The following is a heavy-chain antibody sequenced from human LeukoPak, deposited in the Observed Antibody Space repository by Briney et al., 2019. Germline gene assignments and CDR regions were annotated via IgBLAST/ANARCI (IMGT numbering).Heavy chain of an antibody. V-gene: IGHV3-48*03. CDR1: GFNFSSYE. D-gene: IGHD1-26*01. J-gene: IGHJ4*02. CDR3: ARRRYSGSSQHFDY. CDR2: VSSSGSTI. Sequence: PGGSLRLSCAASGFNFSSYEMNWVRQAPGKGLEWVSYVSSSGSTIYYADSVKGRFTISRDNAKNSLYLQMNSLSPEDTALYYCARRRYSGSSQHFDYWGLGTLVTVSS.